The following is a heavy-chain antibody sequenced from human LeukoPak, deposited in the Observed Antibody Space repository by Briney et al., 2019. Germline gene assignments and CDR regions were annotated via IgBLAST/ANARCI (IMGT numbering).Heavy chain of an antibody. J-gene: IGHJ4*02. D-gene: IGHD3-10*01. CDR3: ARQWLRGNYRYFAS. V-gene: IGHV5-51*01. Sequence: KPGESLKISCQGSGYNFATYWIGWLRQVPGEGLEWMGLIYPADSDTRYSPSFRGQVTLSADRSVSTAYLQWSSLKTSDTAIYYCARQWLRGNYRYFASWGQGTLVTVSS. CDR1: GYNFATYW. CDR2: IYPADSDT.